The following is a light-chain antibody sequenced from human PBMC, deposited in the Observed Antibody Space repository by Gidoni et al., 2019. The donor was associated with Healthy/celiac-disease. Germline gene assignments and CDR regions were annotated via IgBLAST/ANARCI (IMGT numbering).Light chain of an antibody. Sequence: DIVMTQSPLSLPVTPGEPASISCRSSQSLLHSNGYNYLDWYLQKPGQSPQLLIYLGSNRASGVPDRFSGSGSGTDFTLKISRVEAEDVGVYYCMQAPGAFGGGTKVEIK. CDR1: QSLLHSNGYNY. J-gene: IGKJ4*01. V-gene: IGKV2-28*01. CDR2: LGS. CDR3: MQAPGA.